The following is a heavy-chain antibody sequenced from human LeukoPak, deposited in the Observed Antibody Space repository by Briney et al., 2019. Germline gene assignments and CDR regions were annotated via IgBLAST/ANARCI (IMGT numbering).Heavy chain of an antibody. Sequence: GGSLRLSRAASGFTFSSYAMTWVRQAPGKGLEWVSVIRGGGDITYYRDSAKGRFTISRDNSKNTVYLQMNRLRAEDTAVYYCGREVPAVDYWGQGTLVTVSS. CDR3: GREVPAVDY. J-gene: IGHJ4*02. CDR2: IRGGGDIT. CDR1: GFTFSSYA. V-gene: IGHV3-23*01. D-gene: IGHD2-2*01.